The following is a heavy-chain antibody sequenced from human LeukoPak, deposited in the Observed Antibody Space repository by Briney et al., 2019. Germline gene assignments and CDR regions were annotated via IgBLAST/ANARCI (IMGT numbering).Heavy chain of an antibody. CDR1: GFTFSSSA. Sequence: PGGSLRLACAASGFTFSSSAMHWVRQASGKGLEWVGRIRSKANSYATAYAASVKGRFTISRDDSKNTAYLQMNSLKTEDTAVYYCTRHAHDFWSGLDLFDYWGQGTLVTVSS. CDR2: IRSKANSYAT. CDR3: TRHAHDFWSGLDLFDY. V-gene: IGHV3-73*01. D-gene: IGHD3-3*01. J-gene: IGHJ4*02.